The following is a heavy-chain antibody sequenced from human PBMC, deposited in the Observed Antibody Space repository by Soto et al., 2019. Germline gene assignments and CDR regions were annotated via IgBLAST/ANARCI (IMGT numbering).Heavy chain of an antibody. CDR3: AASYGSGYRAFDY. Sequence: QVQLVQSGTEVKKPGSSVKVSCKASGDTFSFYTINWVRQAPGLGLEWVGRINPIVSMSNYAQKFQGRVSMTADKSTSTAYMELRSLRSDDTARYFCAASYGSGYRAFDYWVQGALVTVSS. CDR1: GDTFSFYT. CDR2: INPIVSMS. J-gene: IGHJ4*02. D-gene: IGHD3-10*01. V-gene: IGHV1-69*02.